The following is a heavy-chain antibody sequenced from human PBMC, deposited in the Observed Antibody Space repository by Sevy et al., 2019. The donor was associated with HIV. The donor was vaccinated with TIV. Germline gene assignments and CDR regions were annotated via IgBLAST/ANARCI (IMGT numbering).Heavy chain of an antibody. CDR3: ARDREQAASHLDY. D-gene: IGHD6-6*01. J-gene: IGHJ4*02. V-gene: IGHV4-59*01. CDR1: GGSISRSY. CDR2: IYSTGST. Sequence: SGTLSLTCTVSGGSISRSYWSWVRQPPGKGLEWIADIYSTGSTNYNPSLKSRVIMSIDTSKNQFSLKLTSVTAADTATYYCARDREQAASHLDYWGQGTLVTVSS.